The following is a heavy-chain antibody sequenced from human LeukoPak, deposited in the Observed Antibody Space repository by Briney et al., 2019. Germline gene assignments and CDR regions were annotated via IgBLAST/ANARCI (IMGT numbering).Heavy chain of an antibody. CDR1: GGSFSGYY. J-gene: IGHJ5*02. D-gene: IGHD2-2*01. CDR2: INHSGST. Sequence: PSETLSLTCAVYGGSFSGYYWSWIRQPPGKGLEWIGEINHSGSTNYNPSLKSRVTISVDTSKNQFSLKLSSVTAADTAVYYCARGCSSTSCWDWFRFDPWGQGTLVTVSP. V-gene: IGHV4-34*01. CDR3: ARGCSSTSCWDWFRFDP.